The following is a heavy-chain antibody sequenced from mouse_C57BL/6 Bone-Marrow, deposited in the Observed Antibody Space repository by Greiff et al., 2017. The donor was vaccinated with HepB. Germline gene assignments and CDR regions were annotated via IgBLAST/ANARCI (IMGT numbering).Heavy chain of an antibody. CDR2: ISNLAYSI. CDR1: GFTFSDYG. Sequence: EVQLVESGGGLVQPGGSLKLSCAASGFTFSDYGMAWVRQAPRKGPEWVAFISNLAYSIYYTDTVTGRFTISRENAKNTLYLDMSSLRSEDTAMYYCARHDYGPYYAMDYWGQGTSVTVSS. D-gene: IGHD1-1*02. J-gene: IGHJ4*01. CDR3: ARHDYGPYYAMDY. V-gene: IGHV5-15*01.